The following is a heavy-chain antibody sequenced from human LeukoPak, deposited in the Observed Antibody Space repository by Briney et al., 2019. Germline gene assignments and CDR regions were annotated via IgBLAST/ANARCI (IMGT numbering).Heavy chain of an antibody. CDR3: ARDGCGGGGCSIYWYFDI. V-gene: IGHV3-23*01. Sequence: RGSLRLSSAASGFTFSTYWMHWVRQAPGEGLEWVSAISGIVGSTYYADSVKGRFTIPRDNSNNTVYLQMNSLRTADTAVYYCARDGCGGGGCSIYWYFDIWGRGTLVTVSS. J-gene: IGHJ2*01. CDR2: ISGIVGST. D-gene: IGHD2-21*01. CDR1: GFTFSTYW.